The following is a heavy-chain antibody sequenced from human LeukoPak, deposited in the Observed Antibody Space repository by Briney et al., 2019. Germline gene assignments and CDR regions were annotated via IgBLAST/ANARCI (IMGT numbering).Heavy chain of an antibody. Sequence: PGGSLRLSCAASGFTVSGNYMSWVRQAPGKGLEWVSVIYSGGSTYYADSVKGRFTISRDNSKNTLYLQMNSLRAEDTAVYYCARATYYYDSSGYPGQNGMDVWGQGTTVTVSS. CDR3: ARATYYYDSSGYPGQNGMDV. CDR1: GFTVSGNY. J-gene: IGHJ6*02. CDR2: IYSGGST. V-gene: IGHV3-66*01. D-gene: IGHD3-22*01.